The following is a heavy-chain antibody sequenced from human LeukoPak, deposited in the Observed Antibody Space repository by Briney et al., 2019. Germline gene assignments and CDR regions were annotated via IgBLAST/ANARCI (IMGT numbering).Heavy chain of an antibody. D-gene: IGHD3-22*01. CDR2: ISHHGANK. V-gene: IGHV3-30*03. Sequence: GRSLRLSCVASGFTFSTYGMSWVRQAPGKGLEWVAVISHHGANKFYGDSVKGRFTISRDNAKNSLYLQMNSLRAEDTAVYYCATYSSLNRREFQYWGQGTLLTVSS. CDR3: ATYSSLNRREFQY. J-gene: IGHJ1*01. CDR1: GFTFSTYG.